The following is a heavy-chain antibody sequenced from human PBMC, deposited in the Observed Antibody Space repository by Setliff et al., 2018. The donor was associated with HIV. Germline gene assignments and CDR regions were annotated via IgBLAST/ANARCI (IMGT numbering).Heavy chain of an antibody. J-gene: IGHJ4*02. V-gene: IGHV4-59*12. CDR2: IYGSGST. CDR1: GDSIGTYS. CDR3: ARGLNYYGSGSYLPLGY. D-gene: IGHD3-10*01. Sequence: SETLSLTCAVSGDSIGTYSWHWLRQPPGKGLEWIGYIYGSGSTGYNPSLTSRVTMSTDTPNNRFALKLTSVTAADTAVYYCARGLNYYGSGSYLPLGYWGQGTLVTVSS.